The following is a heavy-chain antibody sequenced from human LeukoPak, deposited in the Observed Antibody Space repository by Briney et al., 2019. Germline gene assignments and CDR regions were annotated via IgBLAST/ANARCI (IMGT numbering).Heavy chain of an antibody. Sequence: SVKVSCKASGGTFSSYAISWVRQAPGQGLEWMGGIIPIFGTANYAQKFQGRVTITADESTSTAYMELSSLRSEDTAVYYCARGGAILSRHYYGMDVWGQGTTVTVSS. CDR3: ARGGAILSRHYYGMDV. CDR2: IIPIFGTA. D-gene: IGHD3-3*02. J-gene: IGHJ6*02. CDR1: GGTFSSYA. V-gene: IGHV1-69*13.